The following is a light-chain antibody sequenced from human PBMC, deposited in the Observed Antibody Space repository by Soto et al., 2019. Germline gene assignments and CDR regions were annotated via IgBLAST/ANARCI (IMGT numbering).Light chain of an antibody. J-gene: IGKJ1*01. V-gene: IGKV3-20*01. CDR2: GAS. Sequence: EIVLTQSPATLSLSPGERATLSCRASQSVSSSYLAWYQQRPGQTPRLLIYGASSRATGIPDRFSGSGSGTDFTLTISRLEPEDFAVYYCQQYGSSPWTFGQGTNVEI. CDR3: QQYGSSPWT. CDR1: QSVSSSY.